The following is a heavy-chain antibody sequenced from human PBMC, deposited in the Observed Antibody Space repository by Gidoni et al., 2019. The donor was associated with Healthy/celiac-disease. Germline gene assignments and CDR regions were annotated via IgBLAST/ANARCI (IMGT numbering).Heavy chain of an antibody. D-gene: IGHD6-13*01. J-gene: IGHJ4*02. V-gene: IGHV3-66*01. CDR3: AREEGVAAACTLNY. CDR2: IYSGGST. Sequence: EVQLVESGGGLVQPGGSLRLSCAASGFTVSSNYMSWVRQAPGKGLEWVSVIYSGGSTYYADSVKGRFTISRDNSKNTLYLRMNSLRAEDTAVYYCAREEGVAAACTLNYWGQGTLVTVSS. CDR1: GFTVSSNY.